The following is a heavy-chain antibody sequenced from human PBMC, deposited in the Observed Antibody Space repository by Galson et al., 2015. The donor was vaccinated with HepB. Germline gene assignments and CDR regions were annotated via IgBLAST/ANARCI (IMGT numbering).Heavy chain of an antibody. CDR2: ITRTSNSI. D-gene: IGHD3-16*01. J-gene: IGHJ4*02. V-gene: IGHV3-21*06. CDR3: VREGGYDYFWGTYSGAYFES. Sequence: SLRLSCAASGFDFVRTTMNWVRQTPGKGLEWVSSITRTSNSINYADSVKGRFTVSRDNSKNFLYLQMSSLRVEDTAVHYCVREGGYDYFWGTYSGAYFESWGQGVRVTVS. CDR1: GFDFVRTT.